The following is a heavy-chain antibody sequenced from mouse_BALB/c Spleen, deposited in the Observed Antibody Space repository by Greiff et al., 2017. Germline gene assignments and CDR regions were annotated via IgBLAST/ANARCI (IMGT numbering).Heavy chain of an antibody. CDR3: ARGDFYGNSGY. D-gene: IGHD2-1*01. J-gene: IGHJ3*01. CDR2: INPGSGGT. Sequence: VQLVESGAELVRPGTSVKVSCKASGYAFTNYLIEWVKQRPGQGLEWIGVINPGSGGTNYNEKFKGKATLTADKSSSTAYMQLSSLTSDDSAVYFCARGDFYGNSGYWGQGTLVTVSA. V-gene: IGHV1-54*01. CDR1: GYAFTNYL.